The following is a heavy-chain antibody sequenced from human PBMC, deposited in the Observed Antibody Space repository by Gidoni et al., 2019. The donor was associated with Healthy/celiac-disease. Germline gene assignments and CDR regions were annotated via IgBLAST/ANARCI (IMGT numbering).Heavy chain of an antibody. CDR2: ST. J-gene: IGHJ1*01. D-gene: IGHD6-19*01. Sequence: STYYNPSLKSRVTISVDTSKNQFSLKLSSVTAADTAVYYCASTYSSGWSPVAEYFQHWGQGTLVTVSS. CDR3: ASTYSSGWSPVAEYFQH. V-gene: IGHV4-39*01.